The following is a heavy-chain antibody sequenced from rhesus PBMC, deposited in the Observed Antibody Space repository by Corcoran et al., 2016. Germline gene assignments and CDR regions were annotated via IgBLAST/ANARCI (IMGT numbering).Heavy chain of an antibody. V-gene: IGHV3S5*01. J-gene: IGHJ6*01. CDR2: INSGGGSP. CDR1: GFTFRSDG. CDR3: AKGDGLDS. Sequence: EVQLVETGGGLVQPGGSLKLSCAAYGFTFRSDGMRWFRQAPGKGLEWVSAINSGGGSPYSADSVKGRFTISRDNSKTTLSLQMNSLRAEDTAVYYCAKGDGLDSWGQGVVVTVSS.